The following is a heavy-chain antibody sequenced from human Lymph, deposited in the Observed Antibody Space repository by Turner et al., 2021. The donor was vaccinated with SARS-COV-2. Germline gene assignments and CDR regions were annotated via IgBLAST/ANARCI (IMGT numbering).Heavy chain of an antibody. D-gene: IGHD2-21*02. CDR2: IYYRGST. V-gene: IGHV4-39*01. J-gene: IGHJ6*02. CDR1: GGSISSSNYY. CDR3: ARQRLTRYGMDV. Sequence: QLQLQESGPGLVKPSETLSLTCTVSGGSISSSNYYWGWIRQPPGTGLEWIGTIYYRGSTYYNPSIKSRITISVDTSKNQFSLKLSSVTAADTAVYYCARQRLTRYGMDVWGQGTTVTVSS.